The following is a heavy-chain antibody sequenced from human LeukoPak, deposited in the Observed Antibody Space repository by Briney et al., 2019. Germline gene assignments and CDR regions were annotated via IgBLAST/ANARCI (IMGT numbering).Heavy chain of an antibody. V-gene: IGHV1-2*06. CDR2: INPNSGGT. Sequence: ASVKVSCKASGYIFTDYYMHWVRQAPGQELGWMGRINPNSGGTNYAQKFQGRVTMTMDTSISTAYMELSRLRSDDTAVYYCARVLEVDFWSGHFDYWGQGTLVTVSS. D-gene: IGHD3-3*01. J-gene: IGHJ4*02. CDR1: GYIFTDYY. CDR3: ARVLEVDFWSGHFDY.